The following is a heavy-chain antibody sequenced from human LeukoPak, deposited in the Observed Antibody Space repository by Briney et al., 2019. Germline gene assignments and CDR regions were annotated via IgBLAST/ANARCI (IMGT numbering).Heavy chain of an antibody. CDR3: ARDRPHSGSSWYTGYYYGMDV. CDR1: GGSFSGYY. Sequence: PSETLSLTCAVYGGSFSGYYWSWIRQPPGKGLEWIGEINHSGSTNYNPSLKSRVTISVDTSKNQFSLKLSSVTAADTAVYYCARDRPHSGSSWYTGYYYGMDVWGQGTTVAVSS. J-gene: IGHJ6*02. CDR2: INHSGST. V-gene: IGHV4-34*01. D-gene: IGHD6-13*01.